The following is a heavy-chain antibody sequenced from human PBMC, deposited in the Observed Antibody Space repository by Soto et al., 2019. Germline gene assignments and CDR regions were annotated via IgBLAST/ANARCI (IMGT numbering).Heavy chain of an antibody. CDR3: ASAEGYPSWAFDY. J-gene: IGHJ4*02. CDR2: INAGNGNT. D-gene: IGHD3-16*02. Sequence: PAKVSCKACGYTFTSYAMHWARQAPGQRLEWMGWINAGNGNTKYSQKFQGRVTITRDTSASTAYMELSSLRSEDTAVYYCASAEGYPSWAFDYWGQGTLVTVSS. V-gene: IGHV1-3*01. CDR1: GYTFTSYA.